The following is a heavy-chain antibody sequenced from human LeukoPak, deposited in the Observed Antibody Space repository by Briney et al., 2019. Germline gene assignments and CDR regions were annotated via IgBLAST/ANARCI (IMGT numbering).Heavy chain of an antibody. D-gene: IGHD3-10*01. CDR2: IYPADSTA. CDR1: GYSFTTYW. CDR3: ARLSYGFRESQFDY. V-gene: IGHV5-51*01. Sequence: GESLKISCKASGYSFTTYWIGWVRQVPGKGLEWVGIIYPADSTAKYSPSFQGQVTISADKSISTAYLQWSSLKASDTAMYYCARLSYGFRESQFDYWGQGTLVTVSS. J-gene: IGHJ4*02.